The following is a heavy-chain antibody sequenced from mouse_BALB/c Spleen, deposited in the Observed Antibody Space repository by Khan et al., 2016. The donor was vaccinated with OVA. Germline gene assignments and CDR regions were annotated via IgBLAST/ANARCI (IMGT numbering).Heavy chain of an antibody. Sequence: EVQLQESGPGLLKPSQSLSLTCTVTGYSITSDYAWNWIRQFPGNKLDWMAYIGYSGSTTYNPSLRSRISITRDTSKNQFFLQLNSVTTEDTATYYWASGRLLLRYPDYLDYWGQGTTLTVSS. CDR1: GYSITSDYA. V-gene: IGHV3-2*02. D-gene: IGHD1-1*01. J-gene: IGHJ2*01. CDR3: ASGRLLLRYPDYLDY. CDR2: IGYSGST.